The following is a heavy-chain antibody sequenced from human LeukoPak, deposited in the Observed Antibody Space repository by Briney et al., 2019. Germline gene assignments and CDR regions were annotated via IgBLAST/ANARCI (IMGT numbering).Heavy chain of an antibody. J-gene: IGHJ4*02. V-gene: IGHV4-59*01. CDR1: GGSISSYY. D-gene: IGHD6-6*01. CDR3: ARDRGSSSFDY. Sequence: ASETLSLTCTVSGGSISSYYWSWIRQPPGKGLEWIGYIYYSGSTNYNPSLKSRVTISVDTSKNQFSLKLSSVTAADTAVYYCARDRGSSSFDYWGQGTLVTVSS. CDR2: IYYSGST.